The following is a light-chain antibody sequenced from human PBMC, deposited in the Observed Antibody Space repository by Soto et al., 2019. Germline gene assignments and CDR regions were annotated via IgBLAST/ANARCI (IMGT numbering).Light chain of an antibody. CDR1: QGISNY. CDR2: GAS. V-gene: IGKV3-20*01. Sequence: EIVMTQSPATLSVSPGERVTLSCRASQGISNYLAWYQLKPGQAPRLLIYGASNRATGIPDRFSGSGSGTDFTLTISRLEPEDFAVYYCQQYGSSPRTFGQGTKVDIK. CDR3: QQYGSSPRT. J-gene: IGKJ1*01.